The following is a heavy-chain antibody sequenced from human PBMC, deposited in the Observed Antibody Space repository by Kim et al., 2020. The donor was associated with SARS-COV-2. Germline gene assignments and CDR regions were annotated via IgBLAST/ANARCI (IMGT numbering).Heavy chain of an antibody. J-gene: IGHJ4*02. CDR3: ATGPLDY. CDR1: GLNFKIAW. V-gene: IGHV3-15*01. CDR2: ITSKNDGETR. Sequence: GGSLRLSCATAGLNFKIAWMSWVRQAPGRGLEWVGRITSKNDGETRDYAAPVKGRFGISRDDSKRSVTLHMSALKMDDTAVYYCATGPLDYWGQGTQVTVST.